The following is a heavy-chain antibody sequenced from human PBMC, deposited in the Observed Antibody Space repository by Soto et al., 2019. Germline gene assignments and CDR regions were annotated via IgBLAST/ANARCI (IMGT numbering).Heavy chain of an antibody. J-gene: IGHJ4*02. CDR2: IYTGGST. CDR1: GFNVTSSN. CDR3: ARDRLGRDYYDD. D-gene: IGHD3-16*01. V-gene: IGHV3-53*01. Sequence: GGSLRLSCTASGFNVTSSNMTWVRQAPGKGLEWVALIYTGGSTFHADSVKGRFTISRDNIKNILYLQMNSLRAEDTAIYYCARDRLGRDYYDDWGQGTLVTVSS.